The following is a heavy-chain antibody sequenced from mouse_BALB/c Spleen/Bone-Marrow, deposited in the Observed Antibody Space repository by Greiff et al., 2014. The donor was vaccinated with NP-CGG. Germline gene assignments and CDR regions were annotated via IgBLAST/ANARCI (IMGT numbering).Heavy chain of an antibody. V-gene: IGHV1-67*01. Sequence: QVHVKQSGPEVVWPGVSVKISRKGSGYTFTDYAMHWVKQSHAKSLEWIGVISTYNGNTNYNQKFKGKATMTVDKSSSTAYMELARLTSEDSAIYYCAREVRAPWYAMDYWGQGTSVTVSS. J-gene: IGHJ4*01. CDR3: AREVRAPWYAMDY. CDR1: GYTFTDYA. D-gene: IGHD2-14*01. CDR2: ISTYNGNT.